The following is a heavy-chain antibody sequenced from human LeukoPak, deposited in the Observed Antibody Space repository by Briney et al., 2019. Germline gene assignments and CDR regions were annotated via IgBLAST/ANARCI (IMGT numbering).Heavy chain of an antibody. CDR1: GFTFSDYS. CDR3: ARAVDPALDFDY. D-gene: IGHD4-23*01. Sequence: PGGSLRLSCAASGFTFSDYSMNWVRQAPGEGLEWFSSISSRSLYIHYADSVKGRFTISRDNVKNSLYLQMNSLRADDTAIYYCARAVDPALDFDYWGQGTLVTVSS. J-gene: IGHJ4*02. CDR2: ISSRSLYI. V-gene: IGHV3-21*06.